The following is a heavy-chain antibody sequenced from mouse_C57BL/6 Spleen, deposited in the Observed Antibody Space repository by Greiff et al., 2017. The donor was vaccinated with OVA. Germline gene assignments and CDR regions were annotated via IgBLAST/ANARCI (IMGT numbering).Heavy chain of an antibody. CDR2: IYPGDGDT. CDR1: GYAFSSSW. D-gene: IGHD2-2*01. V-gene: IGHV1-82*01. J-gene: IGHJ4*01. CDR3: ARSGAVTTFYAMDY. Sequence: VKLQESGPELVKPGASVKISCKASGYAFSSSWMNWVKQRPGKGLEWIGRIYPGDGDTNYNGKFKGKATLTADKSSSTAYMQLSSLTSEDSAVYFCARSGAVTTFYAMDYWGQGTSVTVSS.